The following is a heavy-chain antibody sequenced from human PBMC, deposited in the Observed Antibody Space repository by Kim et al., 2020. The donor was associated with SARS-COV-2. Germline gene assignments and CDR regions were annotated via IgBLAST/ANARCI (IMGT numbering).Heavy chain of an antibody. D-gene: IGHD7-27*01. Sequence: SETLSLTCTVTGGSIGSTTYYWGWIRQPPGKGLEWIESFYYSGSTYYNPSLRSRVAISVDTSNNQFSLKLSSVTAADTAVYYCARHPSYYFDSWGQGILFTVSS. CDR2: FYYSGST. J-gene: IGHJ4*02. CDR3: ARHPSYYFDS. CDR1: GGSIGSTTYY. V-gene: IGHV4-39*01.